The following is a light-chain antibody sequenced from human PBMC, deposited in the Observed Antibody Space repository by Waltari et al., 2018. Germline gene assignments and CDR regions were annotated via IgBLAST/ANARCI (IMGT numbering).Light chain of an antibody. Sequence: EIVMTQSPATLSVSPGERATLSCRASQSVSSNLAWYQHKPGQAPRPLTYGATTRAPGIPARFSGSGSGTEFTLTISSMQSEDFAVYYCQQYNNWPPLTFGGGTKVEIK. V-gene: IGKV3-15*01. CDR1: QSVSSN. CDR3: QQYNNWPPLT. J-gene: IGKJ4*01. CDR2: GAT.